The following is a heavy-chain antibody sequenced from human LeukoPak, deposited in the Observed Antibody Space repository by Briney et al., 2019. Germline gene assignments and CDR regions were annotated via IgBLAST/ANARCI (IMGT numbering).Heavy chain of an antibody. J-gene: IGHJ3*02. CDR1: GYTFSSYG. V-gene: IGHV1-18*01. D-gene: IGHD1-14*01. Sequence: ASVKVSCKASGYTFSSYGITWVRQAPGQGLEWMGWISAYSANTNYAQKLQGRVTMTTDTSTSTAYMELRSLRSDDTAVYYCARVPDAAYDASDIWGQGTMVTVSS. CDR2: ISAYSANT. CDR3: ARVPDAAYDASDI.